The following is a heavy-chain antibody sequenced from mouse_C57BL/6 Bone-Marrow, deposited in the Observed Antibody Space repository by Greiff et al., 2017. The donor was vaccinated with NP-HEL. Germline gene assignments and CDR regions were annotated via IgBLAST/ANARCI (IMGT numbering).Heavy chain of an antibody. V-gene: IGHV1-59*01. CDR2: IDPSDSYT. CDR1: GYTFTSYW. D-gene: IGHD2-1*01. J-gene: IGHJ2*01. Sequence: QVQLQQPGAELVRPGTSVKLSCKASGYTFTSYWMHWVKQRPGQGLEWIGVIDPSDSYTNYNQKFKGKATLTVDTSSSTDYMQLSSLTSEDSAVYYCARTRIGNLDYWGQGTTLTVSS. CDR3: ARTRIGNLDY.